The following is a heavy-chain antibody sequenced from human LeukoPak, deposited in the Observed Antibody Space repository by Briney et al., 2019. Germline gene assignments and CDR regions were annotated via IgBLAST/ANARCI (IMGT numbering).Heavy chain of an antibody. D-gene: IGHD2-2*01. V-gene: IGHV3-30*02. J-gene: IGHJ4*02. CDR3: ARTGVVAVPADLDY. CDR1: GFTFSSYG. Sequence: GGSLRLSCAASGFTFSSYGMHWVRQAPGKGLEWVAFIRYDGSNKYYADSVKGRFTISRDNSKNTLYLQMNSLRAEDTAVYYCARTGVVAVPADLDYWGQGTLVTVSS. CDR2: IRYDGSNK.